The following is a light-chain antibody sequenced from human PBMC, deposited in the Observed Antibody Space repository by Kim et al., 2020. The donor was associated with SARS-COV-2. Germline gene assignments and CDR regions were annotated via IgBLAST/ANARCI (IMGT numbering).Light chain of an antibody. J-gene: IGKJ2*01. Sequence: DIVMTQSPLSLPVTLGQPASISCRSSQSLVYNDGNTYLSWFHQRPGQSPRRLIYKVSNRDSGVPDRFSGSGSGTDFTLNITRVEAEDVGIYYCMQDTRSPPNTFGQGTKLEIK. CDR2: KVS. CDR3: MQDTRSPPNT. V-gene: IGKV2-30*01. CDR1: QSLVYNDGNTY.